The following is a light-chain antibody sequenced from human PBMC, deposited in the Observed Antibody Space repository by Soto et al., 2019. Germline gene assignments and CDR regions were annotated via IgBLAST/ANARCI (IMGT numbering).Light chain of an antibody. V-gene: IGLV2-11*01. CDR2: DVT. CDR3: CSFAGSYSYV. Sequence: QSALTQPRSVSGSPGQSVTISCTGTSSDVGRYDYVSWYQQHPGKAPKLIVYDVTERPSGVPGRFSGSKSGNTASLTISGLQAEDEADYSCCSFAGSYSYVFGTGTKVTVL. CDR1: SSDVGRYDY. J-gene: IGLJ1*01.